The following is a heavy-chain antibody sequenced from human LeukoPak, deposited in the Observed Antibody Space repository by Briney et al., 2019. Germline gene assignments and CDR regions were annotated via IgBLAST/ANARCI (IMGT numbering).Heavy chain of an antibody. D-gene: IGHD4-11*01. J-gene: IGHJ5*01. CDR2: INGDGSST. CDR1: GFTFNSYW. Sequence: TGGSLRLSCGASGFTFNSYWMHWVRQVPGKGLVWVSRINGDGSSTAYADSVEDRFTISRDNAKNTVYLQMNSLRAEDTAVYYCANEKDSSNYDSWGQGTLVTVSS. V-gene: IGHV3-74*03. CDR3: ANEKDSSNYDS.